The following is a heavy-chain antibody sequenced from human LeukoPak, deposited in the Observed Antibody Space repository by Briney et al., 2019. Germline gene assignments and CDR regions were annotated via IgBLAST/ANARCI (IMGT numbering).Heavy chain of an antibody. J-gene: IGHJ4*02. CDR2: ISAYNGNT. V-gene: IGHV1-18*01. CDR1: GYTFTSYG. CDR3: ARSYYYDNSGYFPTDY. D-gene: IGHD3-22*01. Sequence: ASVKVSCKASGYTFTSYGISWVRQAPGQGLEWMGWISAYNGNTNYAQKLQGRVTMTTDTSTSTAYMELSSLRSEDTAVYYCARSYYYDNSGYFPTDYWGQGTLVTVSS.